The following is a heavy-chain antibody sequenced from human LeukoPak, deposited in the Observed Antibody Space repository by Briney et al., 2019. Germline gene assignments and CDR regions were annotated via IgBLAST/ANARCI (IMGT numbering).Heavy chain of an antibody. CDR2: IYYSGST. CDR3: ARVRLQLLWFDP. D-gene: IGHD1-1*01. CDR1: GGSVSSSSYY. Sequence: SETLSLTCTVSGGSVSSSSYYWSWIRQPPGKGLGWIGYIYYSGSTNYNPSLKSRVTISVDTSKNRFSLKLSSVTAADTAVYYCARVRLQLLWFDPWGQGTLVTVSS. V-gene: IGHV4-61*01. J-gene: IGHJ5*02.